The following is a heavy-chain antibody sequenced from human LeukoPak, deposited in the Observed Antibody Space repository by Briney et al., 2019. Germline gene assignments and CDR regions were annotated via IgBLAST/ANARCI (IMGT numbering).Heavy chain of an antibody. CDR3: ARDVFSTYPGLNYFDY. Sequence: GASVKVSCKASGYTFTHYAVHWVRQAPGQRLEWMGWTNVGNDYTESSQKFQDRLTITSDTTATTVYMELSSLRSEDTAVYYCARDVFSTYPGLNYFDYWGQGSLVTVSS. D-gene: IGHD2/OR15-2a*01. CDR1: GYTFTHYA. J-gene: IGHJ4*02. V-gene: IGHV1-3*01. CDR2: TNVGNDYT.